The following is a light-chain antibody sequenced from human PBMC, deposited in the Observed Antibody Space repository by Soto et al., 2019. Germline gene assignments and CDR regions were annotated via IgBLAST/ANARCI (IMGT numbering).Light chain of an antibody. Sequence: DIQMTQSPSSLSASVGDTVTMTCRASQSIALSVNWYQQKPGKAPKLLIYVAFTLESGVPSRFSGSGSGTEFALTIRSLQPEDFATYYCQQRFSSPITFGQGTRLE. V-gene: IGKV1-39*01. CDR3: QQRFSSPIT. J-gene: IGKJ5*01. CDR2: VAF. CDR1: QSIALS.